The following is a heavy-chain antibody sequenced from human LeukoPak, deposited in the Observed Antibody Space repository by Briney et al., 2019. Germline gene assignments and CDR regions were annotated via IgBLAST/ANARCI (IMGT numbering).Heavy chain of an antibody. Sequence: GGSLRLSCAASGFTFSSYSMNWVRQAPGKGLEWVSSISSSSSYIYYADSVKGRFTISRDNAKNSLYLQMTSLRAEDTAVYFCARDQTKDSPDYWGQGTLVTVSS. V-gene: IGHV3-21*01. CDR2: ISSSSSYI. J-gene: IGHJ4*02. CDR1: GFTFSSYS. CDR3: ARDQTKDSPDY. D-gene: IGHD2-15*01.